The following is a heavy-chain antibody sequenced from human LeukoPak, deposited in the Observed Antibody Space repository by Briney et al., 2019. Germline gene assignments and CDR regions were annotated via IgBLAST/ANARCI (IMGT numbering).Heavy chain of an antibody. D-gene: IGHD3-10*01. CDR3: TGVLLWFGELNPLPDY. Sequence: PGGSLRLSCTASGFTFGDYAMSWVRQAPGKGLEWVGFIRSKAYGGTTEYAASVKGRFTISRDDSKSIAYLQMNSLKTEDTAVYYCTGVLLWFGELNPLPDYWGQGTLVTVSS. CDR1: GFTFGDYA. CDR2: IRSKAYGGTT. V-gene: IGHV3-49*04. J-gene: IGHJ4*02.